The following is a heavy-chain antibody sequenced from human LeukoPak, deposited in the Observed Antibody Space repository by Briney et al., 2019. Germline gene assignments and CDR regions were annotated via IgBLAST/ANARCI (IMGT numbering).Heavy chain of an antibody. V-gene: IGHV4-34*01. Sequence: SETLSLTCAVYGGSVSGYYWSWIRQPPGKGLEWIGEINHSGSTNYNPSLKSRVTISVDTSKNQFSLKLSSVTAADTAVYYCARESEGRSYGYAHYYYYYMDVWGKGTTVTVSS. D-gene: IGHD5-18*01. J-gene: IGHJ6*03. CDR1: GGSVSGYY. CDR3: ARESEGRSYGYAHYYYYYMDV. CDR2: INHSGST.